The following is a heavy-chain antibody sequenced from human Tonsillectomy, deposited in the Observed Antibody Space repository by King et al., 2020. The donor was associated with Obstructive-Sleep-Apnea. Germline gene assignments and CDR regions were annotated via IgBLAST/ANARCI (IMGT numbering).Heavy chain of an antibody. D-gene: IGHD3-10*01. Sequence: VQLQESGPGLVKPSETLSLTCTVSGGSISSYYWSWIRQPPGKGLEWIGYIYYSGSTNYNPSLKSRVTISVDTSKNQFSLKLSSVTAADTAVYYCARRTITMVRGVIPDAFDIWGQGTMVTVSS. CDR3: ARRTITMVRGVIPDAFDI. J-gene: IGHJ3*02. V-gene: IGHV4-59*08. CDR1: GGSISSYY. CDR2: IYYSGST.